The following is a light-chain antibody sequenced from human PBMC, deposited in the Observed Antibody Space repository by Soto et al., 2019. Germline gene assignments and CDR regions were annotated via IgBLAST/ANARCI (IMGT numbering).Light chain of an antibody. CDR1: SSDVGGYNY. J-gene: IGLJ1*01. CDR2: DVS. CDR3: CSYAGSYTFVV. V-gene: IGLV2-11*01. Sequence: QFVLTQPRSVSGSPGQSVTISCTGTSSDVGGYNYVSWYQQHPGKAPKLMIYDVSKRPSGVPDRFSGSKSGNTASLTISGLQAEDEADYYCCSYAGSYTFVVFGTGTKVTVL.